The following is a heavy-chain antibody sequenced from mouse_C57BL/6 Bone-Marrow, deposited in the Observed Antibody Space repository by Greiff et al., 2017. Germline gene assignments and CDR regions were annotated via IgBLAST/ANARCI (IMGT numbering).Heavy chain of an antibody. D-gene: IGHD2-1*01. Sequence: LEESGPELVKPGASVKISCKASGYAFSSSWMNWVKQRPGKGLEWIGRIYPGDGDTNYNGKFKGKATLTADKSSSTAYMQLSSLTSEDSAVYFCARGGGNYEYFDVWGTGTTVTVSS. V-gene: IGHV1-82*01. CDR3: ARGGGNYEYFDV. CDR2: IYPGDGDT. CDR1: GYAFSSSW. J-gene: IGHJ1*03.